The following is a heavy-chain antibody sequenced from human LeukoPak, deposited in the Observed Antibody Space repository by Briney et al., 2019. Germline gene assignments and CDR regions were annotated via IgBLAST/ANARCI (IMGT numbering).Heavy chain of an antibody. V-gene: IGHV1-69*04. CDR1: GGTFSSYA. J-gene: IGHJ6*02. CDR2: IIPILGIA. D-gene: IGHD4-17*01. CDR3: ARDNGDYGSDV. Sequence: GASVKVSCKASGGTFSSYAISWVRQAPGQGLEWMGRIIPILGIANYAQKFQGRVTITAGKSTSTAYMELSSLRSEDTAVYYSARDNGDYGSDVWGQGTTVTVSS.